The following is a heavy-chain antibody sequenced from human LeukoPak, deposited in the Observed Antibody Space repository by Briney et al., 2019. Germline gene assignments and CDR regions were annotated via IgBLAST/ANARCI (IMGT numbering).Heavy chain of an antibody. J-gene: IGHJ4*02. Sequence: ASVKVSCKASGYTFTSYGINWVRQAPGQGLEWMGWISAYNGNTNYVQNLQGRVTMTTDTSTGTAYMELRSLRSDDTAVYYCARRGGNYYIDYWGQGTLVTVSS. CDR2: ISAYNGNT. CDR1: GYTFTSYG. CDR3: ARRGGNYYIDY. D-gene: IGHD4-23*01. V-gene: IGHV1-18*01.